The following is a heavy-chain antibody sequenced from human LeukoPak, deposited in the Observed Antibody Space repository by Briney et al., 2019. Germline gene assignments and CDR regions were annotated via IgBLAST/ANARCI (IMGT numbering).Heavy chain of an antibody. CDR2: ISGGSGGT. Sequence: PGGSLRLSCAASGFTFSSYAMTWVRQAPGKGLEWVSAISGGSGGTYYADSVKGRFTISRDNSKDTLYLQMNSLRGEDTAVYYCAKVPSGVGAYYFYGMDVWGQGTTVTVSS. D-gene: IGHD3-16*01. CDR3: AKVPSGVGAYYFYGMDV. CDR1: GFTFSSYA. J-gene: IGHJ6*02. V-gene: IGHV3-23*01.